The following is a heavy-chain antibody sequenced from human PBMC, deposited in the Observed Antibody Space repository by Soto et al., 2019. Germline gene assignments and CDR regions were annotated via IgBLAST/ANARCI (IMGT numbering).Heavy chain of an antibody. J-gene: IGHJ4*02. V-gene: IGHV3-23*01. CDR1: GFTFSSYA. CDR2: ISGSGGST. D-gene: IGHD6-13*01. Sequence: GGSLRLSCAASGFTFSSYAMSWVRQAPGKGLEWVSAISGSGGSTYYADSVKGRFTISRDNSKNTLYLQMNSLRAEDTAVYYCAKDLAGSSSWFLFDYWGQGTLVTVSS. CDR3: AKDLAGSSSWFLFDY.